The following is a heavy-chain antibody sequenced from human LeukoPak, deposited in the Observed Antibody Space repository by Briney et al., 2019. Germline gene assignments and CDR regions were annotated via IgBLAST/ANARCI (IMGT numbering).Heavy chain of an antibody. CDR3: ARESLTWLQSRTSWFDP. J-gene: IGHJ5*02. Sequence: GGSLRLSCSASGFTFSSYEMNWVRQAPEKGLEWVSSISSRAGTIYYADSVKGRFTISRDNAKNSLYLQMNSLRDEDTAVYHCARESLTWLQSRTSWFDPWGQGTLVTVSS. V-gene: IGHV3-48*03. D-gene: IGHD5-24*01. CDR2: ISSRAGTI. CDR1: GFTFSSYE.